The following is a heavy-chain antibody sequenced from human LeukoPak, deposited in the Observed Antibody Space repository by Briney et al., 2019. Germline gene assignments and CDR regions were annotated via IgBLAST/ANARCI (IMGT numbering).Heavy chain of an antibody. D-gene: IGHD3-16*01. CDR1: GYTFGGYY. J-gene: IGHJ3*02. Sequence: ASVKVSCKASGYTFGGYYMHWVRQAPGQGLEWMGWINPNSADTNSAQRFQGRVTMTRDTSIRTAYMELSRLRSDDTAVYYCARGGYDPFDYGFNIWGQGTMVIVSS. V-gene: IGHV1-2*02. CDR3: ARGGYDPFDYGFNI. CDR2: INPNSADT.